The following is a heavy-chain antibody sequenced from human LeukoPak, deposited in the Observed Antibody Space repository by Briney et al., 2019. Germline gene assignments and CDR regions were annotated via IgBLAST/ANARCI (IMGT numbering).Heavy chain of an antibody. D-gene: IGHD5-12*01. J-gene: IGHJ4*02. CDR3: ARGNLRGYSGYDPLVDY. V-gene: IGHV4-59*01. Sequence: SETLSLTCTVSGGSISSYYWSWIRQPPGKGLEWIGYIYYSWNTNYNPSLKSRVTISVDTSKNQFSLKLSSVTAADTAVYYCARGNLRGYSGYDPLVDYWGQGTLVTVSS. CDR1: GGSISSYY. CDR2: IYYSWNT.